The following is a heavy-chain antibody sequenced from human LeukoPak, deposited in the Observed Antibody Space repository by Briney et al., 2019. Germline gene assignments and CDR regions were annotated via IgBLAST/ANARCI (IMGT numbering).Heavy chain of an antibody. CDR1: GFTFSSYA. Sequence: TGGSLRLSCAASGFTFSSYAMHWVRQAPGKGLEWVAVISYDGSNKYYADSVKGRFTISRDNSKNTLSLQMNSLRAEDTAVYYCAREACPLRLCYYDSSGYSLNYYFDYWGQGTLVTVSS. CDR3: AREACPLRLCYYDSSGYSLNYYFDY. D-gene: IGHD3-22*01. V-gene: IGHV3-30-3*01. CDR2: ISYDGSNK. J-gene: IGHJ4*02.